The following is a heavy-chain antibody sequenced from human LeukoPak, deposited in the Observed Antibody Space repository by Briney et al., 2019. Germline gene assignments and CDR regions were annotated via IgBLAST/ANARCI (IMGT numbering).Heavy chain of an antibody. V-gene: IGHV1-8*01. CDR1: GYTFSTCD. D-gene: IGHD4/OR15-4a*01. Sequence: GAPVKLSDQASGYTFSTCDINWVRQATGQGLEWIGWMNPNSGNTGFAHKFQGRVTMTRDTSINTAYMELSSLRSDDTAVYYCARVLGTISHWGQGNRVTVSS. CDR2: MNPNSGNT. CDR3: ARVLGTISH. J-gene: IGHJ4*02.